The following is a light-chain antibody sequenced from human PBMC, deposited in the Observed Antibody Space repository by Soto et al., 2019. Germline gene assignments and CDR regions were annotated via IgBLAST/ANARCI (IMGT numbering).Light chain of an antibody. CDR3: QQSYSTLLT. V-gene: IGKV1-39*01. J-gene: IGKJ4*01. CDR1: QSISSY. CDR2: AAS. Sequence: DLPMTQSPSSLSASVGDRATITCRASQSISSYLNWYQQKPGKAPKLLIYAASSLQSGVPSRFSGSGSGTDFTLTISSLQPEDFATYYCQQSYSTLLTFGGGTKVEIK.